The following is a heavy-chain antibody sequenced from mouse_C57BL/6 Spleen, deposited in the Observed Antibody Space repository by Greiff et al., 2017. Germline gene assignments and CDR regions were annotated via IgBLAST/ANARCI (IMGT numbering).Heavy chain of an antibody. D-gene: IGHD2-3*01. J-gene: IGHJ3*01. CDR2: IYPRSGNT. V-gene: IGHV1-81*01. CDR1: GYTFTSYG. CDR3: ARYDGYVGFAY. Sequence: QVQLQQSGAELARPGASVKLSCKASGYTFTSYGISWVKQRTGQGLEWIGEIYPRSGNTYYNEKFKGKATLTADKSSSTAYMELRSVTSEDSAVYFCARYDGYVGFAYWGEESLVTVS.